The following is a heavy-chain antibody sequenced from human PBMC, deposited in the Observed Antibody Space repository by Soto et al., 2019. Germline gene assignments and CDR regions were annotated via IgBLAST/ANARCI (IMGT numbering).Heavy chain of an antibody. Sequence: ASVKVSCKASGYTFTGYYMHWVRQAPGQGLEWMGWINPNSGGTNYAQKFQGWVTMTRDTSIRTAYMELSRLRSDDTAVYYCARDWGYCTNGVCYPDYWGQGTLVTVSS. J-gene: IGHJ4*02. CDR1: GYTFTGYY. D-gene: IGHD2-8*01. CDR2: INPNSGGT. V-gene: IGHV1-2*04. CDR3: ARDWGYCTNGVCYPDY.